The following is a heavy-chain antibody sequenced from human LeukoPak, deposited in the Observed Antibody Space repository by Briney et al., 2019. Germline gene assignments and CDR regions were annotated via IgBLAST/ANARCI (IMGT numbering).Heavy chain of an antibody. D-gene: IGHD4-17*01. CDR1: GFTFSDYY. V-gene: IGHV3-11*01. CDR2: ISSSGSTI. J-gene: IGHJ3*02. CDR3: ARDPFHDYGDYEGAFDI. Sequence: PGGSLRLSCAASGFTFSDYYMSWIRQAPGKGLEWVSYISSSGSTIYYADSVKGRFTISRDNAKNSLYLQMNSLRAEDTAVYYCARDPFHDYGDYEGAFDIWGQGTMVTVSS.